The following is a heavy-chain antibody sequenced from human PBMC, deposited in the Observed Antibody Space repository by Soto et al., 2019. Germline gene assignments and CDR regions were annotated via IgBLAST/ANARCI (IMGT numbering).Heavy chain of an antibody. CDR3: AKNVWGGYFHKAYYIDY. Sequence: EVQLLESGGGVVQPGGSLRLSCAGSGFTFNSYALNWVRQAPGKGLEWVSGITGTGSTTYYADSVKGRFTISRDNSKDTMYLQMSSLRAEEPAAYYCAKNVWGGYFHKAYYIDYWGQGSLVTVSS. D-gene: IGHD3-16*01. CDR1: GFTFNSYA. V-gene: IGHV3-23*01. CDR2: ITGTGSTT. J-gene: IGHJ4*02.